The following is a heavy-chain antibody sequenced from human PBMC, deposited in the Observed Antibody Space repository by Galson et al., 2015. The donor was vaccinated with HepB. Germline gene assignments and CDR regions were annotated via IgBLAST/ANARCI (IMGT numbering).Heavy chain of an antibody. CDR1: GGSVSSDSYY. V-gene: IGHV4-61*01. CDR3: AREATITMVQGLGYYYYYYMDV. J-gene: IGHJ6*03. Sequence: ETLSLTRTVSGGSVSSDSYYWNWIRQPPGKGLEWIGYIHYSGRTDYNPSLRSRVTISLDTSKNQFSLKLNSLTAADTAVYFCAREATITMVQGLGYYYYYYMDVWGKGTTVTVSS. D-gene: IGHD3-10*01. CDR2: IHYSGRT.